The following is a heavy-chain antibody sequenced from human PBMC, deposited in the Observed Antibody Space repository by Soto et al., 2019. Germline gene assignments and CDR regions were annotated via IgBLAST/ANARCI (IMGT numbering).Heavy chain of an antibody. J-gene: IGHJ2*01. CDR2: ISGGGLST. CDR3: AITPNCGRDCSADSYWFFAL. D-gene: IGHD2-21*02. Sequence: EVQLLESGGNLVQPGGSLRLSCAASGLTFSNYAMSWVRQAPGKGLEWVSAISGGGLSTYYADSVKGRFTISRDNSRNTLFLQMSALRAEDTAVYYCAITPNCGRDCSADSYWFFALWGRGTLVTVSS. V-gene: IGHV3-23*01. CDR1: GLTFSNYA.